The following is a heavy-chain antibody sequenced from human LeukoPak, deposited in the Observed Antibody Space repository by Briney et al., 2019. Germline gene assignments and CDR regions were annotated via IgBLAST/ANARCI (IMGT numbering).Heavy chain of an antibody. Sequence: PGGSLRLSCAASGFTFSSYGMHWVRQAPGKGLEWVAFIRYDGSNKYYADSVKGRFTISRDNSKNTLYLQMNSLRAEDTAVYYCAKDQWLYGRYFDYWGQGTLVTVSS. J-gene: IGHJ4*02. D-gene: IGHD3-22*01. CDR1: GFTFSSYG. CDR3: AKDQWLYGRYFDY. V-gene: IGHV3-30*02. CDR2: IRYDGSNK.